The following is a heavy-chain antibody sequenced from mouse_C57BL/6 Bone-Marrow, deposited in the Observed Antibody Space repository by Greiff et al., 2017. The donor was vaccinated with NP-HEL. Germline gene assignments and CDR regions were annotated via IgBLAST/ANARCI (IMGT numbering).Heavy chain of an antibody. V-gene: IGHV2-2*01. J-gene: IGHJ4*01. CDR3: ARTPYGYDVYYYAMDY. CDR2: IWSGGST. D-gene: IGHD2-2*01. Sequence: QVQLQQSGPGLVQPSQSLSITCTVSGFSLTSYGVHWVRQSPGKGLEWLGVIWSGGSTDYNAAFISRLSISKDNSKSQVFFKMNSLQADDTAIYYCARTPYGYDVYYYAMDYWGQGTSVTVSS. CDR1: GFSLTSYG.